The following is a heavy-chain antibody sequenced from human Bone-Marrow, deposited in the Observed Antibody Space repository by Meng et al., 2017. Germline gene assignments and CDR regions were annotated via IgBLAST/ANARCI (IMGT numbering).Heavy chain of an antibody. V-gene: IGHV1-46*01. CDR1: GYTFTSYY. Sequence: ASVKVSCKASGYTFTSYYMHWVRQAPGQGLEWMGIINPSSGGTTYAQKFQGRVTMTRDSSTSTVYMELSSLRSEDTAVYYCARDSSGWYFYFQYWGQGTLVTVSS. CDR3: ARDSSGWYFYFQY. D-gene: IGHD6-19*01. CDR2: INPSSGGT. J-gene: IGHJ1*01.